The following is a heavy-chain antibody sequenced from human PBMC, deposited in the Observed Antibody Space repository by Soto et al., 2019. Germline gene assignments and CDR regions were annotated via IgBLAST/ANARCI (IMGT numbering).Heavy chain of an antibody. CDR1: GFPCRNAG. CDR2: IKSKTDGGTT. V-gene: IGHV3-15*07. D-gene: IGHD3-22*01. J-gene: IGHJ4*02. CDR3: TTEFDYYDSSGYYYATDY. Sequence: PGGPLRLSCAASGFPCRNAGMNWVRQAPGKGLEWVGRIKSKTDGGTTDYAAPVKGRFTISRDDSKDTLYLQMNSLKTEDTAVYYCTTEFDYYDSSGYYYATDYWGQGALVTVS.